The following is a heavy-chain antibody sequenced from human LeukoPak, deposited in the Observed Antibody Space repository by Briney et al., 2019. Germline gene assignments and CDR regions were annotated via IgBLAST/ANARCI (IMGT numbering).Heavy chain of an antibody. CDR2: IITDGSST. V-gene: IGHV3-74*01. CDR1: GFTFSTYN. J-gene: IGHJ6*03. D-gene: IGHD1-1*01. CDR3: ARENGGSYFYMDA. Sequence: GGSLRLSCAASGFTFSTYNMNWVRQAPGKGLVWVSRIITDGSSTTYADSVRGRFTISRDNAKNTLYLQMNSLRAEDTAVYYCARENGGSYFYMDAWGKGTTVTVSS.